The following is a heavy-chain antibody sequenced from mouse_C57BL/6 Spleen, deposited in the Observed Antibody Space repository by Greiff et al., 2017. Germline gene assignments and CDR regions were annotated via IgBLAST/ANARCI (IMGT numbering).Heavy chain of an antibody. CDR3: ARGSYSGYFDV. V-gene: IGHV1-80*01. J-gene: IGHJ1*03. CDR2: IYPGDGDT. CDR1: GYAFSSYW. Sequence: VKPQESGAELVKPGASVKISCKASGYAFSSYWMNWVKQRPGKGLEWIGQIYPGDGDTNYNGKFKGKATLTADKSSSTAYMQLSSLTSEDSAVYFCARGSYSGYFDVWGTGTTVTVSS. D-gene: IGHD2-12*01.